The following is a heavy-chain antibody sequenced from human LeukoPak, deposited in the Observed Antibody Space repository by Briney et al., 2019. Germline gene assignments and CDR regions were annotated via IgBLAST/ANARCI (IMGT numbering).Heavy chain of an antibody. J-gene: IGHJ4*02. CDR3: AKKSSGWCGYFDY. Sequence: PSGGSLRLSCAASGFTFSSYAMSWVRQAPGKGLEWVSAISGSGGSTYYADSVKGRFTISRDNSKNTLYLQMNSLRAEDTAVYYRAKKSSGWCGYFDYWGQGTLVTVSS. CDR1: GFTFSSYA. V-gene: IGHV3-23*01. CDR2: ISGSGGST. D-gene: IGHD6-19*01.